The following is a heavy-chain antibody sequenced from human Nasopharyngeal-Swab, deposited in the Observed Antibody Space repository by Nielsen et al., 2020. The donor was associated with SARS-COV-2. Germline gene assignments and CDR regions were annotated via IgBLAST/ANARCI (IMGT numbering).Heavy chain of an antibody. J-gene: IGHJ3*02. V-gene: IGHV3-23*01. CDR3: AAPEGPSDAFDI. D-gene: IGHD1-14*01. CDR2: ISGSGGST. Sequence: GESLKISCAASGFTFSSYAMSWVRQAPGKGLEWVSAISGSGGSTYYADSVKGRFTISRDNSKNTLYLQMNSLRAKDTAVYYCAAPEGPSDAFDIWGQGTMVTVSS. CDR1: GFTFSSYA.